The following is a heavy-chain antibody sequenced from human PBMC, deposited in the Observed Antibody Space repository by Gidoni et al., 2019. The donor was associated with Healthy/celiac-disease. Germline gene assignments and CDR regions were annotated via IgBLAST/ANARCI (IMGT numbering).Heavy chain of an antibody. D-gene: IGHD1-26*01. V-gene: IGHV3-23*01. CDR1: GFTFSSYA. J-gene: IGHJ4*02. CDR3: AKDPSSSGSYSD. Sequence: EVQLLESGGGWVQPGGSLRLSCAASGFTFSSYAMSWVRQAPGKGLEWVSAISGSGGSTYYADSVKGRFTISRDNSKNTLYLQMNSLRAEDTAVYYCAKDPSSSGSYSDWGQGTLVTVSS. CDR2: ISGSGGST.